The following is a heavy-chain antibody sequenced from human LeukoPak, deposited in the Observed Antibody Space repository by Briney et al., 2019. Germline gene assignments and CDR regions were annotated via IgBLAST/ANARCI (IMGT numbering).Heavy chain of an antibody. CDR1: GLTVSSKY. CDR3: ASPQGGSMDV. CDR2: IYSAGST. V-gene: IGHV3-66*01. Sequence: GGSLRLSCVVSGLTVSSKYMSWVRQAPGKGLEWVSLIYSAGSTYYADSVKGRFIISRDNSKNTLYLQMNSLRAEDTAVYYCASPQGGSMDVWGQGTLVTVSS. D-gene: IGHD2-8*01. J-gene: IGHJ4*02.